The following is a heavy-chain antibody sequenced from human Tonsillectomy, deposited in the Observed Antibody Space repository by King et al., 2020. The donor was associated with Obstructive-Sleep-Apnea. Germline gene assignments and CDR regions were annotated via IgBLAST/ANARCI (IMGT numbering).Heavy chain of an antibody. D-gene: IGHD2-15*01. V-gene: IGHV3-13*01. Sequence: VQLVESGGGLVQPGGSLRLYCAASGFTFSRYDMHWVRQGTGKDLEWVSGIGTAGDTYYPGSVKGRFTISRESGKNSLYLQMNSLRAGDTAVYYCARMVEAAFDIWGQGTMVTVSS. CDR3: ARMVEAAFDI. CDR1: GFTFSRYD. CDR2: IGTAGDT. J-gene: IGHJ3*02.